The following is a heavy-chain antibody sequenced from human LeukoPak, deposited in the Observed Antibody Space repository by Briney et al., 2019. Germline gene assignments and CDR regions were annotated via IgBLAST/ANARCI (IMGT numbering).Heavy chain of an antibody. CDR3: ARDLVDIVVVPAATNYYYGMDV. D-gene: IGHD2-2*03. CDR1: GGSISSSSYY. Sequence: SETLSLTCTVSGGSISSSSYYWGWVRQPPGKGLEWIGSIYYSGSTYYNPSLKSRVTISVDTSKNQFSLKLSSVTAADTAVYYCARDLVDIVVVPAATNYYYGMDVWGQGTTVTVSS. CDR2: IYYSGST. J-gene: IGHJ6*02. V-gene: IGHV4-39*07.